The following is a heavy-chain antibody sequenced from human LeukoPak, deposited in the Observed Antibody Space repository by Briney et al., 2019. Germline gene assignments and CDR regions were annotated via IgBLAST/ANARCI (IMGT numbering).Heavy chain of an antibody. D-gene: IGHD3-22*01. CDR2: IDPSDSYT. V-gene: IGHV5-10-1*01. CDR3: ARHYRYYYDSSDYYYGASGAFDI. CDR1: GYSFTIYW. Sequence: GESLKISCKGSGYSFTIYWIAWVRQMPGKGLEWMGRIDPSDSYTNYSPSFQGHVTISADKSISTAYLQWSSLKASDTAMYYCARHYRYYYDSSDYYYGASGAFDIWGQGTMVTVSS. J-gene: IGHJ3*02.